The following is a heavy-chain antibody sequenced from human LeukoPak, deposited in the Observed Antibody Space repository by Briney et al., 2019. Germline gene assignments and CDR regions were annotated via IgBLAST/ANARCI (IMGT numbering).Heavy chain of an antibody. CDR1: GDFITHYY. CDR2: IYHSGST. Sequence: SETLSLTCSVSGDFITHYYWSWIRQPPGKGLEWIGYIYHSGSTNYNPSLKSRVTISVDTSKNQSSLKLSSATAADTAVYYCARLGSGYSYGLGYWGQGTLVTVSS. D-gene: IGHD5-18*01. V-gene: IGHV4-59*08. J-gene: IGHJ4*02. CDR3: ARLGSGYSYGLGY.